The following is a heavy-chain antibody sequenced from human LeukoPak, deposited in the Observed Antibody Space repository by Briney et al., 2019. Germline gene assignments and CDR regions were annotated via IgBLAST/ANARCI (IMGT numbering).Heavy chain of an antibody. CDR3: AHKSGSYSSYYYYGMDV. Sequence: SGTLSLTCAVSGGSISSSNWWSWVRQPPGKGLEWIGEIYHSGSTNYNPSLKSRVTISVDKSKNQFSLKLSSVTAADTAVYYCAHKSGSYSSYYYYGMDVWGQGTTVTVSS. CDR1: GGSISSSNW. D-gene: IGHD1-26*01. CDR2: IYHSGST. J-gene: IGHJ6*02. V-gene: IGHV4-4*02.